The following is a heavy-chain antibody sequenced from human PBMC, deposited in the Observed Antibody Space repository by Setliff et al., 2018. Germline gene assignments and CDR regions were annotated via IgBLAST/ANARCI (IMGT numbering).Heavy chain of an antibody. V-gene: IGHV3-23*01. D-gene: IGHD6-6*01. Sequence: ASETLSLSCAASGLTFRTYAMSWVRQAPGKGLEWVSSTTGSGGDRDYADSVKGRFTISRDNSKNTLFLQMNSLRVEDTAVYHCAKDPKYRGVWPHPAYFDYWGQGALVTVSS. CDR3: AKDPKYRGVWPHPAYFDY. CDR2: TTGSGGDR. CDR1: GLTFRTYA. J-gene: IGHJ4*02.